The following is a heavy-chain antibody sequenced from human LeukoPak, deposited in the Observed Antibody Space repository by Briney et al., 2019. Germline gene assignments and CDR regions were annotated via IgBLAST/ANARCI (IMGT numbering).Heavy chain of an antibody. Sequence: GGPLRLSCAASGFTFSSYSMNWVRQAPGKGLEWVSSISSSSYIYYADSVKGRFTISRDNAKNSLYLQMNSLRAEDTAVYYCARDVLHTPFDYWGQGTLVTVSS. D-gene: IGHD2/OR15-2a*01. V-gene: IGHV3-21*01. CDR1: GFTFSSYS. CDR3: ARDVLHTPFDY. CDR2: ISSSSYI. J-gene: IGHJ4*02.